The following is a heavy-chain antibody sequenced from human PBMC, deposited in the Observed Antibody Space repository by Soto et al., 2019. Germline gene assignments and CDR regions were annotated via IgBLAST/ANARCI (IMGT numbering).Heavy chain of an antibody. CDR1: GFTFSSYG. Sequence: QVQLVESGGGVVQPGRSLRLSCAASGFTFSSYGMHWVRQAPGKGLEWVAVISYDGSNKYYADSVKGRFTISRDNSKNTLYLQMNSLRAEDTAVYYCAKGSTAMTYFAYGGQGTLVTVSS. D-gene: IGHD5-18*01. J-gene: IGHJ4*02. V-gene: IGHV3-30*18. CDR2: ISYDGSNK. CDR3: AKGSTAMTYFAY.